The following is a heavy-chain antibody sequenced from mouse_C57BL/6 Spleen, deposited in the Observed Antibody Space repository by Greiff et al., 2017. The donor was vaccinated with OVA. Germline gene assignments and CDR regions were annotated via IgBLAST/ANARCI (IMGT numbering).Heavy chain of an antibody. CDR1: GYTFTDYN. CDR2: INPNNGGT. Sequence: EVQLQQSGPELVKPGASVKMSCKASGYTFTDYNMHWVKQSHGKSLEWIGYINPNNGGTSYNQKFKGKATLTVNKSSSTAYMELRSLTSEDSAVYDCARGGYGSSYWYFDVWGTGTTVTVSS. V-gene: IGHV1-22*01. CDR3: ARGGYGSSYWYFDV. D-gene: IGHD1-1*01. J-gene: IGHJ1*03.